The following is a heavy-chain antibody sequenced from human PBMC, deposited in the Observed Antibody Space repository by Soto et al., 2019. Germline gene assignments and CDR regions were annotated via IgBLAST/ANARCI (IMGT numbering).Heavy chain of an antibody. V-gene: IGHV1-46*01. Sequence: QVQLVQSGAEVKTSGASVKISCKASGYTLTNSYMPWLRKAPGQGLEGMGIINPIGGGTNYAQKFQGRITMTSDTSTSTFYMDLRSLTSEDTAIYYCARVSEEGGSHWFWGYWGQGTLVTVSS. CDR2: INPIGGGT. CDR3: ARVSEEGGSHWFWGY. CDR1: GYTLTNSY. J-gene: IGHJ4*02. D-gene: IGHD3-10*01.